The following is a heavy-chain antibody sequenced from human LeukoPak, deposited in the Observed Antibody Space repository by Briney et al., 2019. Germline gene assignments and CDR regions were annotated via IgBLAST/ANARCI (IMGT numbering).Heavy chain of an antibody. CDR2: IKQDGSEK. J-gene: IGHJ3*02. D-gene: IGHD3-9*01. CDR1: GFTFSSYW. CDR3: ARWVDYDILTGYYLVINAFDI. V-gene: IGHV3-7*01. Sequence: GGSLRLSCAAPGFTFSSYWMSWVRQAPGKGLEWVANIKQDGSEKYYVDSVKGRFTISRDNAKNSLYLQMNSLRAEDTAVYYCARWVDYDILTGYYLVINAFDIWGQGTMVTVSS.